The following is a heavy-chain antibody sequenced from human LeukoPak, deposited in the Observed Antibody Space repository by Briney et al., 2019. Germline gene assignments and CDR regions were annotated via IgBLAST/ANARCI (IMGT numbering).Heavy chain of an antibody. V-gene: IGHV3-7*05. CDR2: IKKDGSEK. Sequence: PGGSLRLSCAASGFIFSRYWMSSVRQAPGKGLEWVANIKKDGSEKYYVDSVEGRLTISRDNAKNSLYLQMNSLRAEDTAVYYCAREQWELPRGTYYFDYWGQGTLVSVSS. J-gene: IGHJ4*02. CDR3: AREQWELPRGTYYFDY. D-gene: IGHD1-26*01. CDR1: GFIFSRYW.